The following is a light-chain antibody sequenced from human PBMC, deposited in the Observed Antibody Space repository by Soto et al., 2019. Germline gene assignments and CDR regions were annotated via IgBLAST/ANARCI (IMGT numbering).Light chain of an antibody. CDR2: GAS. V-gene: IGKV3-20*01. CDR1: QSVSPY. CDR3: QEYGSSPPVT. J-gene: IGKJ3*01. Sequence: EIGLTQSPGTLSLSPGERATLSCRASQSVSPYLAWYQHKPGQAPRLLLYGASSRATGIPDRFSGSGSGTDFTLTISRLEPEDFAVYFCQEYGSSPPVTCGPGTKVDI.